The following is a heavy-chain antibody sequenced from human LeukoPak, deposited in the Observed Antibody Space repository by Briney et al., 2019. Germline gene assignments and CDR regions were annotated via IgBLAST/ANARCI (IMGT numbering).Heavy chain of an antibody. D-gene: IGHD3-22*01. V-gene: IGHV3-23*01. CDR2: ISGSGGST. CDR3: AKDPPLGYYYDSSGYTFDY. CDR1: GFTFSSYA. J-gene: IGHJ4*02. Sequence: GGSLRLSCAASGFTFSSYAMSWVRQAPGKRLEWVSAISGSGGSTYYADSVKGRFTISRDNSKNTLYLQMNSLRAEDTAVYYCAKDPPLGYYYDSSGYTFDYWGQGTLVTVSS.